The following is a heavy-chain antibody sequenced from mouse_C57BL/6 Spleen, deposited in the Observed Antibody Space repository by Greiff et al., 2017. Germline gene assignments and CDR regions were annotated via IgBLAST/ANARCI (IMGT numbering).Heavy chain of an antibody. CDR1: GFTFSSYG. D-gene: IGHD4-1*01. V-gene: IGHV5-6*01. CDR2: ISSGGSYT. CDR3: ARQTGRGDYFDY. J-gene: IGHJ2*01. Sequence: EVKLMESGGDLVKPGGSLKLSCAASGFTFSSYGMSWVRQTPDKRLEWVATISSGGSYTYYPDSVKGRFTISRDNAKNTLYLQMSSLKSEDTAMYYCARQTGRGDYFDYWGQGTTLTVSS.